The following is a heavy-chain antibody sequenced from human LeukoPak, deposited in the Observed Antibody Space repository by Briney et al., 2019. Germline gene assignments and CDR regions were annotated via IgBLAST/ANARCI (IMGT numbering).Heavy chain of an antibody. V-gene: IGHV4-34*12. D-gene: IGHD3-9*01. J-gene: IGHJ3*02. CDR2: IIHSGST. CDR3: ARDLSGPSVAFDI. CDR1: GGSFSGYY. Sequence: SETLSLTCGVYGGSFSGYYWTWIRQSPGVGLEWIGEIIHSGSTNYNPSLTSRVTISVDTSKNQFSLELSSVTAADTAVYYCARDLSGPSVAFDIWGQGTMVTVSS.